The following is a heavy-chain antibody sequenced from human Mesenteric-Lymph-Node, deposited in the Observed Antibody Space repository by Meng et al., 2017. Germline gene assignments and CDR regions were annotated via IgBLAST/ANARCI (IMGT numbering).Heavy chain of an antibody. Sequence: QVQLVQSGGEVKKPGASVKVSCKASGYTFTGYYMHWVRQAPGQGLEWMGRINPNSGGTNYAQKFQGRVTMTRDTSISTAYMELSSLRSEDTAVYYCATGPEFVSTLDFWGQGTLVTVSS. D-gene: IGHD3-16*02. J-gene: IGHJ4*02. CDR1: GYTFTGYY. V-gene: IGHV1-2*06. CDR3: ATGPEFVSTLDF. CDR2: INPNSGGT.